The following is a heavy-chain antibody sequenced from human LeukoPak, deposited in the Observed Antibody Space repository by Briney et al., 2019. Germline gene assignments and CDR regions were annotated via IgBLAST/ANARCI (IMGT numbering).Heavy chain of an antibody. CDR1: GFTVSSNY. CDR3: ARDLPTPQWGMDV. V-gene: IGHV3-53*01. Sequence: GGSLRLSCAASGFTVSSNYMSWVRQAPGKGLEWVSVIYSGGSTYYADSVKGRFTISRDNSKNTLYLQMNSLRAEDTAVYYCARDLPTPQWGMDVWGQGTTVTVSS. J-gene: IGHJ6*02. CDR2: IYSGGST. D-gene: IGHD2-8*01.